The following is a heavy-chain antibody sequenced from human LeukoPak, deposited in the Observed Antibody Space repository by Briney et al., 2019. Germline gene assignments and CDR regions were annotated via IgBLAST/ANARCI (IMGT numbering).Heavy chain of an antibody. D-gene: IGHD1-26*01. CDR3: ARVKVGTTYWFDP. V-gene: IGHV3-66*01. CDR2: VYSGGST. CDR1: GFIVNYNY. Sequence: QPGGSLRLSRAASGFIVNYNYMSWVRQPPGKGLEWVSVVYSGGSTYYADSVKGRFTISRDNSKNMVYLQMNSLRVEDTAVYYCARVKVGTTYWFDPWGQGTLVTVSS. J-gene: IGHJ5*02.